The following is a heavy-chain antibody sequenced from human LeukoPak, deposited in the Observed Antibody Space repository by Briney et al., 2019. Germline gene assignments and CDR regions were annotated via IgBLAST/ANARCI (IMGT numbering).Heavy chain of an antibody. J-gene: IGHJ2*01. Sequence: PGGSLRLSCAASGFTFSSYAMHWVRQAPGKGLEWVAVIWSHGNTKKYADSVKGRFTISRDSSKNTLFLHMNTLRAEDTAIYYCAKGRTVGASYWYFDLWGRGTLVTVSS. D-gene: IGHD1-26*01. V-gene: IGHV3-33*06. CDR2: IWSHGNTK. CDR1: GFTFSSYA. CDR3: AKGRTVGASYWYFDL.